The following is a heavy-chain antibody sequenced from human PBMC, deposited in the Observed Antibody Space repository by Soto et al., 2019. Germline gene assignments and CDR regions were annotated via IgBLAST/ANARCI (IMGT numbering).Heavy chain of an antibody. CDR1: GGSITSSSYY. Sequence: LSLTCTVSGGSITSSSYYWGWIRQPPGKGLEWIGGIYYSGRSYYNPSLKSRVTMSVDTSKNQFSLTLNSVTAADAAVYYCARQRTTVVTQAYFDHWGQGTLVTVSS. CDR2: IYYSGRS. CDR3: ARQRTTVVTQAYFDH. D-gene: IGHD4-17*01. V-gene: IGHV4-39*01. J-gene: IGHJ4*02.